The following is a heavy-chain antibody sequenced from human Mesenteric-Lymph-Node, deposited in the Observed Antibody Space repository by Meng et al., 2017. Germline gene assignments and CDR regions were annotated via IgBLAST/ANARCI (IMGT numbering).Heavy chain of an antibody. CDR1: GFTFDDYG. Sequence: GESLKISCAASGFTFDDYGMSWVRQAPGKGLEWVSGINWNGGSTGYADSVMGRFTISRDDAKNSLYLQMNSLRAEDTAFYYCLSGSLGTTFDYWGQGTPVTVSS. J-gene: IGHJ4*02. V-gene: IGHV3-20*04. CDR2: INWNGGST. D-gene: IGHD1-26*01. CDR3: LSGSLGTTFDY.